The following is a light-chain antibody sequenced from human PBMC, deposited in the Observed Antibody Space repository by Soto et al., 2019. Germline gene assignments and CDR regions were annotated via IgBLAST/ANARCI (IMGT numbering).Light chain of an antibody. CDR1: SSDVGSYDY. J-gene: IGLJ2*01. V-gene: IGLV2-14*01. CDR3: SSYRGSHTVL. Sequence: QSALTQPASVSGSPGQSITISCTGTSSDVGSYDYVSWYQQHPGRAPKLMIYEVSNRPSGVSNRFSGSKSGNTASLTISGLQAEDEADYYCSSYRGSHTVLFGGGTQLTVL. CDR2: EVS.